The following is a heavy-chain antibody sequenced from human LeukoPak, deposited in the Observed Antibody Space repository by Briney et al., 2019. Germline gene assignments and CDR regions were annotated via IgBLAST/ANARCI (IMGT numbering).Heavy chain of an antibody. J-gene: IGHJ4*02. D-gene: IGHD6-19*01. V-gene: IGHV5-10-1*01. CDR1: GYSFTTNW. Sequence: GDSLKISCKGSGYSFTTNWISWVRQMPGKGLEWMGKIDPSDSYTDYSPSFQGHVTISADKSISTACLQWSSLKASDTAMYYCASRIAVDQNWGQGTLVTVSS. CDR3: ASRIAVDQN. CDR2: IDPSDSYT.